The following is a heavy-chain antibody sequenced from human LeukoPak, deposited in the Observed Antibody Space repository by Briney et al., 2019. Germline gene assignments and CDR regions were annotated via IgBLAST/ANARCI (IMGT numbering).Heavy chain of an antibody. Sequence: SETLSLTCTVSGGSISSYYWSWVRQPAGKGLEWIGRIYASGNTNYNPSLKGRVTMTVDTSKNQFSLNLSSVTAADTAVYYCARGRGNSWYYFDSWGQGTLVTLSS. CDR2: IYASGNT. V-gene: IGHV4-4*07. D-gene: IGHD6-13*01. CDR3: ARGRGNSWYYFDS. CDR1: GGSISSYY. J-gene: IGHJ4*02.